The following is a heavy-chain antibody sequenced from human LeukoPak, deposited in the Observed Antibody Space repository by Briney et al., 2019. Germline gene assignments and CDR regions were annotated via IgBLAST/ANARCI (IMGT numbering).Heavy chain of an antibody. CDR3: ARGPSVPRLTDRFDY. CDR1: GFTFDDYA. V-gene: IGHV3-21*01. Sequence: GGSLRLSCAASGFTFDDYAMHWVRQAPGKGLEWVSSISGTSTYIYYADSVKGRFTISRDNAKSSLFLQMNSLRAEDTAVYFCARGPSVPRLTDRFDYWGQGTLVTVSS. CDR2: ISGTSTYI. D-gene: IGHD4-11*01. J-gene: IGHJ4*02.